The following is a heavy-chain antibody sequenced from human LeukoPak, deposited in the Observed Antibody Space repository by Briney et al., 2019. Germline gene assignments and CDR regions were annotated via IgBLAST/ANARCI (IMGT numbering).Heavy chain of an antibody. CDR1: GFTFNGYA. J-gene: IGHJ3*01. CDR2: ISPTGAGT. Sequence: GGSLRLSCAASGFTFNGYAMSWVRQAPGKGLEWVSTISPTGAGTYYADSVKGLFTISRDNSKNTLYLEMNSLRAEDMAVYYCAKYTERAFDVWGQGTTVTVSS. V-gene: IGHV3-23*01. CDR3: AKYTERAFDV. D-gene: IGHD2-2*02.